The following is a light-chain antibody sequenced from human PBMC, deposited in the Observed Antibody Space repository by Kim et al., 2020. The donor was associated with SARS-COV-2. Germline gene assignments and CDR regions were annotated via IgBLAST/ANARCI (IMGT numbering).Light chain of an antibody. V-gene: IGLV2-14*03. CDR2: DVS. CDR3: SSYSSSTTRV. J-gene: IGLJ1*01. CDR1: SSDVGGYNY. Sequence: LTQPASVSGSPGQSIAISCTGTSSDVGGYNYVSWYQQHPGKAPKLMIYDVSNRPSGVSDRFSGSKSGNTASLTISGLQPEDEADYYCSSYSSSTTRVFGTGTKVTVL.